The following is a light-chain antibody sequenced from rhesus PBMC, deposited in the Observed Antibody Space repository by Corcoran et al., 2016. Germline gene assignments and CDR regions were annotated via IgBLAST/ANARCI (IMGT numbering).Light chain of an antibody. V-gene: IGKV2-104*02. CDR2: EVS. CDR1: QSLLDSEDGNTY. J-gene: IGKJ4*01. CDR3: MQALEFPT. Sequence: DIVMTQTPLSLPVTPGEPASISCRSSQSLLDSEDGNTYLDWYLQKPGQSPQLLIYEVSNRASGVPDRVSGSGSDTDFTLKISRVGAEDVGVYYCMQALEFPTFGGGTKAEIK.